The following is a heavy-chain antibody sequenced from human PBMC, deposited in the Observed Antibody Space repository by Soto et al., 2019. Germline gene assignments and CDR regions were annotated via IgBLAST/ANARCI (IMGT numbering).Heavy chain of an antibody. V-gene: IGHV3-43D*04. CDR1: GFTFDDYS. CDR2: ISWDGGST. CDR3: AKGYTGAAPPDY. Sequence: LXLSCAASGFTFDDYSMHWVRQAPGKGLEWVSLISWDGGSTYYADSVKGRFTISRDNSKNSLYLQMNSLRAEDTALYYCAKGYTGAAPPDYWGQGTLVTVSS. D-gene: IGHD1-1*01. J-gene: IGHJ4*02.